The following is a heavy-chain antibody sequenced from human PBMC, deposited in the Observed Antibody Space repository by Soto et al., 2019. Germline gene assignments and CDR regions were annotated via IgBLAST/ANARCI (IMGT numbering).Heavy chain of an antibody. CDR2: ISGSGGST. Sequence: EVQLLESGGGLVQPGGSLRLSCAASGFTFSSYAMSWVRQAPGKGLEWVSAISGSGGSTYYADSVKGRFTISRDNSKNTLYLQMNSLRAEDTAVYYCAKALFAAAGTYPRTSYYGMDVWGQGTTVTVSS. CDR1: GFTFSSYA. D-gene: IGHD6-13*01. J-gene: IGHJ6*02. V-gene: IGHV3-23*01. CDR3: AKALFAAAGTYPRTSYYGMDV.